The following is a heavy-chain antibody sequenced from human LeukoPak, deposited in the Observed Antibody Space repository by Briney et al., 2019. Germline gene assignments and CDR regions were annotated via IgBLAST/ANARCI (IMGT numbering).Heavy chain of an antibody. CDR2: INHSGST. Sequence: PSETLSLTCAVYGGSFSGYYWSWIRQPPGKGLGWIGEINHSGSTNYNPSLKSRVTISVDTSKNQFSLKLGSVTAADTAVYYCARRMAYYYDSSGYKDDYWGQGTLVTVSS. V-gene: IGHV4-34*01. J-gene: IGHJ4*02. D-gene: IGHD3-22*01. CDR3: ARRMAYYYDSSGYKDDY. CDR1: GGSFSGYY.